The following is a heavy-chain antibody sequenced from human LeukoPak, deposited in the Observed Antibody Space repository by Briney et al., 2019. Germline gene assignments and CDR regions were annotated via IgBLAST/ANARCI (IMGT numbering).Heavy chain of an antibody. CDR1: GFTFSSYA. Sequence: GGSLRLSCAASGFTFSSYAMHWVRQAPGKGLEWVAVISYDGSNKYYADSVKGRFTISRDNSKNTLYLQMNGLRAEDTAVYYCARDWRHYSDYWGQGTLVTVSS. V-gene: IGHV3-30*04. CDR2: ISYDGSNK. CDR3: ARDWRHYSDY. J-gene: IGHJ4*02.